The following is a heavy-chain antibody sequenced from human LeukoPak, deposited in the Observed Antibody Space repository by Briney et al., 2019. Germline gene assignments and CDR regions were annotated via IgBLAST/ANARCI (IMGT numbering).Heavy chain of an antibody. J-gene: IGHJ4*02. CDR3: ARVVKVGATLFDY. CDR1: GYSISSGYY. D-gene: IGHD1-26*01. CDR2: IYHSGST. V-gene: IGHV4-38-2*02. Sequence: SETLSLTCTVFGYSISSGYYWGWIRQPPGKGLEWIGSIYHSGSTYYSPSLKSRVTISVDTSKNQFSLKLSSVTAADTAVYYCARVVKVGATLFDYWGQGTLVTVSS.